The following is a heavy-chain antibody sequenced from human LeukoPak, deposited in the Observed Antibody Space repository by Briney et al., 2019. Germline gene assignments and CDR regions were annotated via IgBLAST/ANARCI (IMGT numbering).Heavy chain of an antibody. Sequence: ASVKVSCKASGYTFTSYGISWVRQAPGQGLEWMGWISAYNGNTNYAQKLQGRVTMTTDTSTSTAHMELRRLRSDDTAVYYWARGLSLVDTLFDFWGQGTMVTVSS. J-gene: IGHJ4*02. D-gene: IGHD5-18*01. CDR3: ARGLSLVDTLFDF. CDR1: GYTFTSYG. CDR2: ISAYNGNT. V-gene: IGHV1-18*04.